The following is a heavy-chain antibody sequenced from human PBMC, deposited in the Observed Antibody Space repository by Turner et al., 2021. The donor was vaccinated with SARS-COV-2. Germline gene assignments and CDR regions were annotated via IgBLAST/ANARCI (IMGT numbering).Heavy chain of an antibody. D-gene: IGHD2-2*01. V-gene: IGHV3-30*18. CDR2: IAFDGSNK. J-gene: IGHJ4*02. CDR1: GFSFNPYG. Sequence: QVQLVESGGGLVQPGMSLRLSCAASGFSFNPYGMHWVRQAPGKGLEWVALIAFDGSNKVYAESVKGRFTISRDNSKNTLYLQMNSLRAEDTAVYYCAKRGSCSNNKCYLDYWGQGILVTVSS. CDR3: AKRGSCSNNKCYLDY.